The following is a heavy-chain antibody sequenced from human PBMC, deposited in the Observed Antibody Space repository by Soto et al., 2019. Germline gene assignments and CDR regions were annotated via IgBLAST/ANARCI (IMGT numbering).Heavy chain of an antibody. Sequence: PGGSLRLSCAASGFTFSSYWMSWVRQAPGKGMEWVANIKQDGSEKYYVDSVKGRFTISRDNAKNSLYLQMSSLRAEDTAVYYCASHGYSSSWYTDYWGQGTLVTVSS. CDR1: GFTFSSYW. V-gene: IGHV3-7*01. CDR2: IKQDGSEK. J-gene: IGHJ4*02. CDR3: ASHGYSSSWYTDY. D-gene: IGHD6-13*01.